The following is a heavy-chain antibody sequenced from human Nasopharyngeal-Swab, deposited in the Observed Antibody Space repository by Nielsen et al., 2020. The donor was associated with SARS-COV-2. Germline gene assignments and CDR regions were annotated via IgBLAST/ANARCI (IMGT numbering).Heavy chain of an antibody. CDR3: VHAGDSSSVRFDP. D-gene: IGHD6-13*01. Sequence: SGPTLVKPTQTLTLTCTFSGFSLSTSGMCVSWIRQPPGKALEWLARIDWDDDKYYSTSLKTWLTISKDTSKNQVVLTMTNMDPVDTATYYCVHAGDSSSVRFDPWGQGTLVTVSS. CDR1: GFSLSTSGMC. J-gene: IGHJ5*02. CDR2: IDWDDDK. V-gene: IGHV2-70*12.